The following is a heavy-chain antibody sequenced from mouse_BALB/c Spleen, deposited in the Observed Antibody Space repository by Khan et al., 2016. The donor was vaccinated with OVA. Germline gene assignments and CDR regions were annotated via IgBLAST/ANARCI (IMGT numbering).Heavy chain of an antibody. V-gene: IGHV2-2*02. J-gene: IGHJ3*01. D-gene: IGHD2-4*01. CDR1: GFSLNHYG. CDR2: VWSGGST. CDR3: ARNYDYDEGLAY. Sequence: QVQLKESGPGLVQPSQSLSITCTVSGFSLNHYGVHWVRQSPGKGLEWLGVVWSGGSTDYNAAFISRLSISKDISESQVFFKMNSLQPNDTAIYYGARNYDYDEGLAYWGQGTLVTVSA.